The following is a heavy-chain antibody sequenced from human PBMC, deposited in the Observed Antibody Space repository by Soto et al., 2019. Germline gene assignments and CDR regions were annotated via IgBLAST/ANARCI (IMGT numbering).Heavy chain of an antibody. CDR1: GFSLSTSGVG. Sequence: QITLKESGPTLVKPTQTLTLTCTFSGFSLSTSGVGVAWIRQPPGKALEWLALIYWDDDKRYRPSLETRLTITKDPSKNPVVLTMSNVASVDTATYYCAYLPCSGGSCSWFSYSGMDVWGQGTTVIVSS. CDR2: IYWDDDK. J-gene: IGHJ6*02. CDR3: AYLPCSGGSCSWFSYSGMDV. D-gene: IGHD2-15*01. V-gene: IGHV2-5*02.